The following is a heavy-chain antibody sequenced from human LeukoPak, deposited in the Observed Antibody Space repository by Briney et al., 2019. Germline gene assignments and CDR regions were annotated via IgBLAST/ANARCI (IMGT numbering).Heavy chain of an antibody. CDR3: AYCSGGNCYSDAFDI. Sequence: GGSLRLSCAASGFTFSSYALTWVRQAPRKGLEWVSVISGSGGSTLYADSVKGRFTISRDTSKNTLYLQMNSLRAEDTAVYYCAYCSGGNCYSDAFDIWGQGTMVTVSS. CDR2: ISGSGGST. D-gene: IGHD2-15*01. J-gene: IGHJ3*02. CDR1: GFTFSSYA. V-gene: IGHV3-23*01.